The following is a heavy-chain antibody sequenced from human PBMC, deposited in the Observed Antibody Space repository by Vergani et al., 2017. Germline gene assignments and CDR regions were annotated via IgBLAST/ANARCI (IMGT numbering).Heavy chain of an antibody. J-gene: IGHJ6*03. CDR3: VREGSYCGSTTCRNPSYVYYYHMDV. Sequence: QVQLVESGGGVVQPGRSLKLSCTSSGFTFSTYAMHWVRQAPGKGLEWVAIIYYAGSKKYYADSVKGRFTISRDNSRNTLDLLMSSLRAEDTAIYYCVREGSYCGSTTCRNPSYVYYYHMDVWGEGTTVTVSS. V-gene: IGHV3-33*01. CDR1: GFTFSTYA. D-gene: IGHD2-21*01. CDR2: IYYAGSKK.